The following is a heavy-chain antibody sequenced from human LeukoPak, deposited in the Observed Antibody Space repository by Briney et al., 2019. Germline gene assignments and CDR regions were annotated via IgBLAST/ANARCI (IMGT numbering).Heavy chain of an antibody. CDR1: GYTFTGYY. D-gene: IGHD2-15*01. V-gene: IGHV1-2*02. CDR3: ARLLFRGMVVTFGY. CDR2: NNPKSCGT. J-gene: IGHJ4*02. Sequence: GASVKVPRNASGYTFTGYYMHWVRQAPGKGLAWMGWNNPKSCGTHYAQNFQGSLTMTRDTSISTAYMELSRLISDDTAVYYCARLLFRGMVVTFGYWGEETRVTLS.